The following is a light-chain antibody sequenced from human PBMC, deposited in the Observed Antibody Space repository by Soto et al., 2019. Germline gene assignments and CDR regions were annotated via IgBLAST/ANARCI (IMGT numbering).Light chain of an antibody. CDR3: QQFDSSPFT. J-gene: IGKJ3*01. V-gene: IGKV3-20*01. CDR1: QSVSSTY. Sequence: EIVLTQSPGTLSLSPGERATLSCRASQSVSSTYVAWYQQKPGQAPRLLISGATRRATGIPHRFSVSGSGTCFTLTIRRLEPEDFAIYYCQQFDSSPFTFGPGTKVDIK. CDR2: GAT.